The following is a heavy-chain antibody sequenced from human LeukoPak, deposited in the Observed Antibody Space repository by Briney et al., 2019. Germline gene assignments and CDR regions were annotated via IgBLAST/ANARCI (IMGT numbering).Heavy chain of an antibody. V-gene: IGHV4-59*11. Sequence: SETLSHTCTVSGVSISSHDWSWIRQSPGKGLEWIGYSHYSGGTSYNPSLKNRVTISLDTSKNQFSLRLTSVTAADTAVYFCAKGEYSRTSYYHYYMDVWGKGTTVTVSS. CDR3: AKGEYSRTSYYHYYMDV. CDR2: SHYSGGT. D-gene: IGHD6-6*01. CDR1: GVSISSHD. J-gene: IGHJ6*03.